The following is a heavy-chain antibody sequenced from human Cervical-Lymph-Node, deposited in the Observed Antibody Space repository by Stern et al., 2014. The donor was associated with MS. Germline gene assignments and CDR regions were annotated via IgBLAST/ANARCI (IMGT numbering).Heavy chain of an antibody. D-gene: IGHD3-16*02. Sequence: QLQLQESGPGLVKPSETLSLMCSVSSGFIGNNYWSWIRQPPGKGLEWIGHLYYSGSTYYNPSLKSRVTISLDTSKNQLSLRLSYVTAADTAVYYCARAGPYDYIWGNFRHRAFYFDSWGQGALVTVSS. V-gene: IGHV4-59*01. J-gene: IGHJ4*02. CDR2: LYYSGST. CDR1: SGFIGNNY. CDR3: ARAGPYDYIWGNFRHRAFYFDS.